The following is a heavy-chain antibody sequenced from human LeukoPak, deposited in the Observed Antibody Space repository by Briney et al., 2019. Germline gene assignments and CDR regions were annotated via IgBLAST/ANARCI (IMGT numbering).Heavy chain of an antibody. Sequence: PGGSLRLSCAASGFTFSSYSMNWVRQAPGKGLEWVSSISSSSSYICYADSVKGRFTISRNNAKNSLYLQMNSLRAEDTAVYYCARDKSYSNWGFDYWGQGTLVTVSS. CDR2: ISSSSSYI. J-gene: IGHJ4*02. CDR3: ARDKSYSNWGFDY. CDR1: GFTFSSYS. D-gene: IGHD4-4*01. V-gene: IGHV3-21*01.